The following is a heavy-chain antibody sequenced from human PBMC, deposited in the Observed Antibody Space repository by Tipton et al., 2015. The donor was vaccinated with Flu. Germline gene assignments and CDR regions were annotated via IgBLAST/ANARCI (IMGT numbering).Heavy chain of an antibody. V-gene: IGHV4-59*08. D-gene: IGHD3-10*02. J-gene: IGHJ4*02. CDR3: ARLSFYDVDLKNFYFDY. CDR2: VYYSGNS. CDR1: GGSSTSYY. Sequence: TLSLTCTVSGGSSTSYYWSWIRRPPGKGLEWIGSVYYSGNSDYNPSLKSRVAMSVDTSKNHLSLKLSSVTAADTAMFYCARLSFYDVDLKNFYFDYWGQGTLVTVSS.